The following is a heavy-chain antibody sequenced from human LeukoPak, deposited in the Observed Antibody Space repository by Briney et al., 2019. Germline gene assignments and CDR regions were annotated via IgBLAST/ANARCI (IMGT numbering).Heavy chain of an antibody. Sequence: LSLTCAVYGGSFSGYYWSWIRQAPGKGLEWVSYISSSSSTIYYADSVKGRFTISRDNAKNSLYLQMNSLRAEDTAVYYCARERRGCSGGSCYREDYYYYYMDVWGKGTTVTVSS. D-gene: IGHD2-15*01. CDR1: GGSFSGYY. CDR2: ISSSSSTI. V-gene: IGHV3-11*04. CDR3: ARERRGCSGGSCYREDYYYYYMDV. J-gene: IGHJ6*03.